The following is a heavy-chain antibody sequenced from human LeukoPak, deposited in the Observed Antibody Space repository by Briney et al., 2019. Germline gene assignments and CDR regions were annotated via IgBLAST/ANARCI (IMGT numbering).Heavy chain of an antibody. CDR3: AESSGWYEWGPAGEYFQH. CDR2: INTNTGNP. J-gene: IGHJ1*01. CDR1: GGTFSSYA. D-gene: IGHD6-19*01. Sequence: GASVKVSCKASGGTFSSYAISWVRQAPGQGLEWMGWINTNTGNPTYAQGFTGRFVFSLDTSVSTAYLQISSLKAEDTAVYYCAESSGWYEWGPAGEYFQHWGQGTLVTVSS. V-gene: IGHV7-4-1*02.